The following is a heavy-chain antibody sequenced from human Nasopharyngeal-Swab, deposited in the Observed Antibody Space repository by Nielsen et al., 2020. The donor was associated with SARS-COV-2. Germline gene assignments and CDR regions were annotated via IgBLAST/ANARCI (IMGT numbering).Heavy chain of an antibody. CDR3: ARGGDPREVVAATDCFDP. D-gene: IGHD2-15*01. J-gene: IGHJ5*02. Sequence: ASVKVSCKGSGRTFVGYGITWVRQAPGQGLEWMGWIAYNGNTNYAQNFQGRVTMTRDTSTSTVYMELSSLRSEDTAVYYCARGGDPREVVAATDCFDPWGQGTLVTVSS. CDR2: IAYNGNT. V-gene: IGHV1-18*01. CDR1: GRTFVGYG.